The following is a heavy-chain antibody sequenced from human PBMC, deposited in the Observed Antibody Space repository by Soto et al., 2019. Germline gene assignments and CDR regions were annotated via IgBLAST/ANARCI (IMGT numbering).Heavy chain of an antibody. CDR1: GFTFSSYA. V-gene: IGHV3-30-3*01. CDR3: ARGPVSSGWYNWFDP. Sequence: GGSLRLSCAASGFTFSSYAMHWVRQAPGKGLEWVAVISYDGSNKYYADSVKGRFTISRDNSKNTLYLQMNSLRAEDTAVYYCARGPVSSGWYNWFDPWGQGTLVTVSS. J-gene: IGHJ5*02. D-gene: IGHD6-19*01. CDR2: ISYDGSNK.